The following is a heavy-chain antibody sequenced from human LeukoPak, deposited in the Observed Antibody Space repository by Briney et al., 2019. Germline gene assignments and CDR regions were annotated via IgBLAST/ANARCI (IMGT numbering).Heavy chain of an antibody. V-gene: IGHV4-39*01. CDR2: IYYSGNT. J-gene: IGHJ6*04. CDR3: ARRQPSGSHLDA. D-gene: IGHD1-26*01. Sequence: SETLSLTCTVSGGSISNSIYYWGWIRQPPGKGLEWIGSIYYSGNTYYNPSLESRVTISVDTSKNQFSLKVTSVTAADTAVYYCARRQPSGSHLDAWGEGTMVAISS. CDR1: GGSISNSIYY.